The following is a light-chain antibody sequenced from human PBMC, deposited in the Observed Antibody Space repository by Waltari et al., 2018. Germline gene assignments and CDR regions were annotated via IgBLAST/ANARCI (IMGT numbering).Light chain of an antibody. CDR1: SSDIGAYNY. CDR2: EVS. J-gene: IGLJ1*01. Sequence: QSALTQPPSASGSPGQSVTISCTGTSSDIGAYNYVYCYQMHPVKAPKLLIYEVSNGPSGVPDRFSGSKSGNTASLTVSGLQAEDEAEYFCASYAGNNNYVFGSGTKVTVL. CDR3: ASYAGNNNYV. V-gene: IGLV2-8*01.